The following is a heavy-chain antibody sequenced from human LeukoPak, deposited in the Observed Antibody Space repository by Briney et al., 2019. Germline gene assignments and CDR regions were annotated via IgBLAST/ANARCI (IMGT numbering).Heavy chain of an antibody. CDR1: GYTFTGYY. Sequence: GASVKVSCKASGYTFTGYYMHWVRQAPGQGLEWMGWINPNSGGTNYAQKFQGRVTMTRDTSISTAYMELSRLRSDDTAVYYCARVSGDRYYDFWSGPLFPMDVWGKGTTVTVSS. J-gene: IGHJ6*03. V-gene: IGHV1-2*02. CDR3: ARVSGDRYYDFWSGPLFPMDV. D-gene: IGHD3-3*01. CDR2: INPNSGGT.